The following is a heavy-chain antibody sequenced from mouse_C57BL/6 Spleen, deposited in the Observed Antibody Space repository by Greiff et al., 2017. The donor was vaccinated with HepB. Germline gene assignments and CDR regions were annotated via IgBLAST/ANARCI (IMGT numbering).Heavy chain of an antibody. J-gene: IGHJ4*01. D-gene: IGHD1-1*01. Sequence: EVQLQESGPELVKPGASVKISCKASGYSFTDYNMNWVKQSNGKSLEWIGVINPNYGTTSYNQKFKGKATLTVDQSSSTAYMQLNSLTSEDSAVYYCATKPYYYGSSYGDYYAMDYWGQGTSVTVSS. CDR3: ATKPYYYGSSYGDYYAMDY. CDR2: INPNYGTT. CDR1: GYSFTDYN. V-gene: IGHV1-39*01.